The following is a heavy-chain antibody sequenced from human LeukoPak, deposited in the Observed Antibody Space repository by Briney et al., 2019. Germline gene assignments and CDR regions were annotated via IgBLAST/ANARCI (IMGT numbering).Heavy chain of an antibody. CDR3: ARRAGTMVRGVKPIDY. CDR2: INPNSGGT. CDR1: GYTFTGYY. J-gene: IGHJ4*02. V-gene: IGHV1-2*02. D-gene: IGHD3-10*01. Sequence: ASVKVSCKASGYTFTGYYMHWVRQAPGQGLEWMGWINPNSGGTNYARKFQGRVTMTRDTSISTAYMELSRLRSDDTAVYYCARRAGTMVRGVKPIDYWGQGTLVTVSS.